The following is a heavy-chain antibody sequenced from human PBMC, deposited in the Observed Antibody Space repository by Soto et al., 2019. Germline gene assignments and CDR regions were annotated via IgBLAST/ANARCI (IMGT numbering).Heavy chain of an antibody. V-gene: IGHV4-4*02. Sequence: QVQLQESGPGLVKPSGTLSLTCAVSGGSISSSNWWSWVRQPPGKGLEWIGEIYHSGSTNYNPSLKSRVTISVDKSKNQFSLKLSSVTAADTAVYYCARGPQGNYYDSSGYYRYFDYWGQGTLVTVSS. D-gene: IGHD3-22*01. CDR1: GGSISSSNW. CDR3: ARGPQGNYYDSSGYYRYFDY. J-gene: IGHJ4*02. CDR2: IYHSGST.